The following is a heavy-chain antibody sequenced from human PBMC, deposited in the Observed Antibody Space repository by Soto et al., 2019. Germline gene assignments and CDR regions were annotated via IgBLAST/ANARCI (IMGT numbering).Heavy chain of an antibody. CDR1: GFIFSSAW. CDR3: VEGWNDF. J-gene: IGHJ4*02. CDR2: IKSKTDGGTR. D-gene: IGHD1-1*01. Sequence: EVHVVESGGDLVKPGGSLRLSCATSGFIFSSAWMSWVRQAPGKGLEWVGRIKSKTDGGTRDYAAPVKGRFNISRDDSKNMLYLQMNSLKVEDTAVYYCVEGWNDFWGQGTLVTVSS. V-gene: IGHV3-15*01.